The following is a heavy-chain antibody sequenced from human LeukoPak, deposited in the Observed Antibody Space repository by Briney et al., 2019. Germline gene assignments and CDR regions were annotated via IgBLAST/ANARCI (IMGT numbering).Heavy chain of an antibody. CDR2: ISSSGNTI. J-gene: IGHJ3*02. CDR3: ARGPSIEARYDAFYI. Sequence: GGSLRLSCAASEFTFTSYALNWVRQAPGKGLEWVSYISSSGNTISYADSVKGRFTISRDNAKNSLYLQVISLRAEDTAVYYCARGPSIEARYDAFYIWGQGSMVTVSS. D-gene: IGHD6-6*01. CDR1: EFTFTSYA. V-gene: IGHV3-48*03.